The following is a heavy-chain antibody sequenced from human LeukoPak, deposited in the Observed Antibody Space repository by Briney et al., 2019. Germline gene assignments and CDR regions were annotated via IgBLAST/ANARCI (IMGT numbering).Heavy chain of an antibody. CDR3: ARDFLDTTSYYYYYMDV. D-gene: IGHD1-26*01. V-gene: IGHV1-2*02. Sequence: WASVKVSCKASGYTFTGYYMHWVRQAPGQGLEWMGWINPNSGGTNYAQKFQGRVTMTRDTSISTAYMELSRLRSDDTAVYYCARDFLDTTSYYYYYMDVWGKGTTVTISS. CDR2: INPNSGGT. CDR1: GYTFTGYY. J-gene: IGHJ6*03.